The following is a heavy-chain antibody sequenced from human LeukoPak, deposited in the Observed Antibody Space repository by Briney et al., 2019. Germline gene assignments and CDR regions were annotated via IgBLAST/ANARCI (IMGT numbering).Heavy chain of an antibody. CDR1: GLTFNNAW. CDR2: IRSRSAGGTT. D-gene: IGHD2-15*01. Sequence: GGSLGLSCAASGLTFNNAWMSWVREAPGRGLEWIGRIRSRSAGGTTDYGAPVKGRFTISRDDSKNTLYLQMNSLKTEDTAVYYCSTGGGTHDYWGQGTLVTVSS. CDR3: STGGGTHDY. J-gene: IGHJ4*02. V-gene: IGHV3-15*01.